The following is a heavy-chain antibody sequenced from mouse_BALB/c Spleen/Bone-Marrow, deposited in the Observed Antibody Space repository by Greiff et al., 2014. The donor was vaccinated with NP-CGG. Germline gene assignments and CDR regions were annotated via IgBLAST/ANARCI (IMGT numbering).Heavy chain of an antibody. CDR2: INSNGGST. V-gene: IGHV5-6-2*01. CDR1: GFTFSSYY. D-gene: IGHD4-1*01. CDR3: ARRGWDGYFDY. Sequence: VQLKESGGGLVKLGGSLKLSCAASGFTFSSYYMSWVRRTPEKRLELVAAINSNGGSTYYPDTVKGRFTISRDNAKNTLYLQMSSLKSEDTALYYCARRGWDGYFDYWGQGTTLTVSS. J-gene: IGHJ2*01.